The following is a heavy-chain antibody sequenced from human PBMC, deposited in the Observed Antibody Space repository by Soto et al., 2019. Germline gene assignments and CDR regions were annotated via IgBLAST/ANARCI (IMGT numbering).Heavy chain of an antibody. D-gene: IGHD3-10*01. J-gene: IGHJ4*02. V-gene: IGHV3-53*01. CDR1: GFSVTSNH. CDR3: ARDLRRGGD. Sequence: GESLKISCAASGFSVTSNHMSWVRQGPGKGLEWVSIIYAGGTTYYADSVKGRFTISRDNSENTLFLQMNSLRDEDTAVYYCARDLRRGGDWGQGTLVTVSS. CDR2: IYAGGTT.